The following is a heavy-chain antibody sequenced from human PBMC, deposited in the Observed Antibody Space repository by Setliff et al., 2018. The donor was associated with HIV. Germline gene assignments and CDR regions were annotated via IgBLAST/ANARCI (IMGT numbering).Heavy chain of an antibody. CDR2: LHSSGDA. CDR1: GGSVSSSSYY. D-gene: IGHD3-10*02. CDR3: ARESPSMSLDA. V-gene: IGHV4-61*09. J-gene: IGHJ1*01. Sequence: TLSLTCSVSGGSVSSSSYYWTWIRQPAGKGLEWIGHLHSSGDAYYGPSLKSRVAMSLDTSKNQFSLRLNSVTAADTAVYYCARESPSMSLDAWGQGTLVTVSS.